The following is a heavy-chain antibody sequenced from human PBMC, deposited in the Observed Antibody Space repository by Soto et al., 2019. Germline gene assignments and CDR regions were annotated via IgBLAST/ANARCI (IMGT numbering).Heavy chain of an antibody. CDR2: IYYSGST. J-gene: IGHJ4*02. CDR1: GGSISSGGYY. V-gene: IGHV4-31*03. Sequence: QVQLQESGAGLVKPSQTLSLTCTVSGGSISSGGYYWSWIRQQPGKGLEWIGYIYYSGSTYYNPSLKSRVTISVDTSKNQFSLKLSSVTAADTAVYYCARHMTTRGLGLDFWGQGTLVTVSS. CDR3: ARHMTTRGLGLDF. D-gene: IGHD4-4*01.